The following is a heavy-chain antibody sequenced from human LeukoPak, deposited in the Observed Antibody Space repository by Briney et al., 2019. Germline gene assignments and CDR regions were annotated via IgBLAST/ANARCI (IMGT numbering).Heavy chain of an antibody. Sequence: GGSLRLSCALSGFTSSSYWMHWVRQVPGKGLVWVSRINDDGTYTVYADSVKGRFTISRDNSKNTLYLQMYSLRAEDTAVYYCARELHTKDYYYMDVWGKGTTVTVSS. J-gene: IGHJ6*03. CDR3: ARELHTKDYYYMDV. D-gene: IGHD1-1*01. V-gene: IGHV3-74*01. CDR2: INDDGTYT. CDR1: GFTSSSYW.